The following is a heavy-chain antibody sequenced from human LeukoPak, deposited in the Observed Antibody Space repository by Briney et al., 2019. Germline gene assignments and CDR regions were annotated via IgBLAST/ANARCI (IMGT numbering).Heavy chain of an antibody. CDR2: IYSGGST. J-gene: IGHJ4*02. CDR1: GFTVSSNY. Sequence: QPGGSLRLSCAASGFTVSSNYMSWVRQAPGKGLEWVSVIYSGGSTYYADSVKGRFTISRDNSKNTLYLQMNSLRAEDTAVYYCARATLYYDILTGSAFDYWGQGTLVTVSS. D-gene: IGHD3-9*01. CDR3: ARATLYYDILTGSAFDY. V-gene: IGHV3-53*01.